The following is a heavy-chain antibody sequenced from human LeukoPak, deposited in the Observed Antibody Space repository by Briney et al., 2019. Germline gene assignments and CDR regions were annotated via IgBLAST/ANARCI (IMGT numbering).Heavy chain of an antibody. CDR1: GFTFSSYY. CDR2: ISSSSSYI. D-gene: IGHD2-15*01. Sequence: GGSLVLACAASGFTFSSYYMNWVRQAPGKGLEWVSSISSSSSYIYYADSVKGRFTISRDTAKNSLYLQMNSLRAEDTAVYYCARAYCSGGSCNPFDYWGQRTPVTVSS. V-gene: IGHV3-21*01. J-gene: IGHJ4*02. CDR3: ARAYCSGGSCNPFDY.